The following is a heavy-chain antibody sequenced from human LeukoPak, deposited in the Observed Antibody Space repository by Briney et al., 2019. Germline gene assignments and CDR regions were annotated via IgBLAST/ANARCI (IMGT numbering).Heavy chain of an antibody. CDR3: ARDTAAANDY. Sequence: GGSLRLSCAASGFIFSTYAMHWVRQAPGKGLEWVAVISYDGSNKYYADSVKGRFTISRDNSKNTLYLQMNSLRAEDTAVYYCARDTAAANDYWGQGTLVTVSS. D-gene: IGHD6-25*01. CDR1: GFIFSTYA. CDR2: ISYDGSNK. J-gene: IGHJ4*02. V-gene: IGHV3-30-3*01.